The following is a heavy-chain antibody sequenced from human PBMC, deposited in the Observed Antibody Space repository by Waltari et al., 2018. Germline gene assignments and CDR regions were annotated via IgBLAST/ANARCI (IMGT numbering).Heavy chain of an antibody. J-gene: IGHJ3*02. Sequence: EVQLVESGGGLVQPGRSLRLSCAASGFTFDDYAMHWVRQAPGKGLEWVSGISWNSGSIGYADSVKGRFTISRDNSKNTLYLQMNSLRAEDTAVYYCATFDIWGQGTMVTVSS. V-gene: IGHV3-9*01. CDR3: ATFDI. CDR1: GFTFDDYA. CDR2: ISWNSGSI.